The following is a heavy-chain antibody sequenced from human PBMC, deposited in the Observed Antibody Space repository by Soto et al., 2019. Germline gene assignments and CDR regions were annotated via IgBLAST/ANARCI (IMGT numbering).Heavy chain of an antibody. V-gene: IGHV3-23*01. D-gene: IGHD5-12*01. CDR1: GFIFNNYA. CDR3: ARDGEGATRGDY. CDR2: ISGSGATT. Sequence: EVQVLESGGGLVQPGGSLRLSCAASGFIFNNYAMSWVRQAPGKGLEWVSTISGSGATTYYADSVKGRFTISRDNSKNALYLQMDSLRAEDAAIYFCARDGEGATRGDYWGQGTLVTVSS. J-gene: IGHJ4*02.